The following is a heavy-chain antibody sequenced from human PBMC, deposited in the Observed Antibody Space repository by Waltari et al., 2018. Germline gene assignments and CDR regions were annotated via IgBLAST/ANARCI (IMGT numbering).Heavy chain of an antibody. CDR1: GYTFTSYA. CDR2: INAGNGNT. V-gene: IGHV1-3*03. Sequence: QVQLVQSGAEVKKPGASVKVSCKASGYTFTSYAMHWVRQAPGQRLEWMGWINAGNGNTKYSQEFQGRVTITRDTSASTAYMELSSLRSEDMAVYYCARAEMATIALLGYWGQGTLVTVSS. J-gene: IGHJ4*02. CDR3: ARAEMATIALLGY. D-gene: IGHD5-12*01.